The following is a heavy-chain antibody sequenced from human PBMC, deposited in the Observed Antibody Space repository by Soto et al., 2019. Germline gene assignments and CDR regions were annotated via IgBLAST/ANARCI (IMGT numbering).Heavy chain of an antibody. CDR1: GYSFTSYW. Sequence: PGESLKISCKGSGYSFTSYWISWVRQMPGKGLEWMGRIDPSDSYTNYSPSFQGHVTISADKSISTAYLQWSSLKASDTAMYYCAKHYDSWTGYPTYYYYYGMDVWGQGTKVTVSS. D-gene: IGHD3-9*01. CDR2: IDPSDSYT. J-gene: IGHJ6*02. CDR3: AKHYDSWTGYPTYYYYYGMDV. V-gene: IGHV5-10-1*01.